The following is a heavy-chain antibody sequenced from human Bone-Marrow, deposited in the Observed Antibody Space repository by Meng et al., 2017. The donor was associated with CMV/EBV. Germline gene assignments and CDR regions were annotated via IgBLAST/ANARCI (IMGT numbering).Heavy chain of an antibody. J-gene: IGHJ6*02. CDR2: TYYSSKWYN. D-gene: IGHD6-19*01. CDR3: ARELQCSSGWYGSYYYYGMDV. CDR1: GDSVSGNSAA. V-gene: IGHV6-1*01. Sequence: SETLSLTCAISGDSVSGNSAAWNWSRQSPSIGLEWLGRTYYSSKWYNDYAVSVNSRLTINPDTSMNQFSLQLNAVTPEDTAVYYCARELQCSSGWYGSYYYYGMDVWGQGTTVTVSS.